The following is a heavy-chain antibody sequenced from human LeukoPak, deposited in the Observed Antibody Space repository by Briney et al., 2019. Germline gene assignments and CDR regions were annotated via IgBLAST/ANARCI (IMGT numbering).Heavy chain of an antibody. CDR3: ARGMAARSYYYYYMDV. D-gene: IGHD6-6*01. Sequence: SETLSLTCAASGGSISSYYWSWIRQPPGKGLEWIGYIYYSGSTNYNPSLKSRVTISVDMSKNQFSLKLSSVTAADTAVYYCARGMAARSYYYYYMDVWGKGTTVTVSS. CDR1: GGSISSYY. V-gene: IGHV4-59*01. CDR2: IYYSGST. J-gene: IGHJ6*03.